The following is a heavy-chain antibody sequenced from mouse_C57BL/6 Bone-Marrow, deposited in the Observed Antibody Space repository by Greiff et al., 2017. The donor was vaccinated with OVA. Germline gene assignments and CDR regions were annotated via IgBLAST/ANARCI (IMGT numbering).Heavy chain of an antibody. CDR1: GYTFTSYW. Sequence: VQLQQPGAELVRPGTSVKLSCKASGYTFTSYWMHWVKQRPGQGLEWIGVIDPSDSYTNYNQKFKGKATLTVDTSSSTAYMQLSSLTSEDSAVYYCARLNYYGSIPFDYWGQGTTLTVSS. CDR3: ARLNYYGSIPFDY. J-gene: IGHJ2*01. D-gene: IGHD1-1*01. CDR2: IDPSDSYT. V-gene: IGHV1-59*01.